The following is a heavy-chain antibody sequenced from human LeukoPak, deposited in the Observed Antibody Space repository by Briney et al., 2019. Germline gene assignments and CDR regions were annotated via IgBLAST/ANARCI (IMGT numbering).Heavy chain of an antibody. V-gene: IGHV3-33*01. J-gene: IGHJ4*02. CDR3: SRKMATTRIFDY. CDR1: GLTFSSYG. D-gene: IGHD5-24*01. Sequence: GGSLTLSCAPSGLTFSSYGMHWVRQAPDKGLEWVAVIWYDGSNKYYADSLKGRFTISKENSKNALYLQMNRLRAEDTAVYYCSRKMATTRIFDYWGQGTLVTVSS. CDR2: IWYDGSNK.